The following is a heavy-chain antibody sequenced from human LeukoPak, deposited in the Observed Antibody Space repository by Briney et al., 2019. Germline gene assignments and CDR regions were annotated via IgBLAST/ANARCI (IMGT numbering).Heavy chain of an antibody. CDR1: GGSISSSSYY. Sequence: SETLSLTCTVSGGSISSSSYYWSWIRQPPGKGLEWIGYIYYSGSTNYNPSLKSRVTISVDTSKNQFSLKLSSVTAADTAVYYCARGGFWSLQSVGDDYWGQGTLVTVSS. V-gene: IGHV4-61*01. CDR3: ARGGFWSLQSVGDDY. J-gene: IGHJ4*02. D-gene: IGHD3-3*01. CDR2: IYYSGST.